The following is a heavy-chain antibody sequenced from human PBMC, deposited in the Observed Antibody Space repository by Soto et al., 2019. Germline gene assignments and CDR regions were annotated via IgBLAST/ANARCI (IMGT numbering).Heavy chain of an antibody. CDR3: ARTPLLLWFGELLSYFDY. J-gene: IGHJ4*02. CDR2: IWYDGSNK. V-gene: IGHV3-33*01. Sequence: GGSLRLSCAAAGFTFSSYGMHWVRQAPGKGLERVAVIWYDGSNKYYADSVKGRFTISRDNSKNTLYLQMNSLRAEDTAVYYCARTPLLLWFGELLSYFDYWGQGTLVTVSS. CDR1: GFTFSSYG. D-gene: IGHD3-10*01.